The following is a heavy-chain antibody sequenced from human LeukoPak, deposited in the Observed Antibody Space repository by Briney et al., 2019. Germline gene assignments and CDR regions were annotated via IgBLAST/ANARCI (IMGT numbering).Heavy chain of an antibody. CDR2: IYYSGST. Sequence: SETLSLTCTVSGGSISSGGYYWSSIRQQPGKGLELIAYIYYSGSTYYNPSSKNRVTISVDTSKNQFSLKLSSVTAADTAVYYCARELEGQIYYWGQGTLATVSS. CDR1: GGSISSGGYY. CDR3: ARELEGQIYY. D-gene: IGHD3-3*01. J-gene: IGHJ4*02. V-gene: IGHV4-31*03.